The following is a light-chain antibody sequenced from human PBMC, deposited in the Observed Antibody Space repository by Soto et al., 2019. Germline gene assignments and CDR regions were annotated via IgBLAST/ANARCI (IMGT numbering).Light chain of an antibody. CDR1: TSDIGSNT. V-gene: IGLV1-44*01. CDR2: ANN. CDR3: EAWDDSLNGPV. Sequence: QSVLTQPPSASGTPGQKITISCSGSTSDIGSNTVNWYQQVPGTAPKLLIYANNQRPSGVPDRFSGSKSGTSDSLAISGLQSEDEADYYCEAWDDSLNGPVFGGGTKVTVL. J-gene: IGLJ3*02.